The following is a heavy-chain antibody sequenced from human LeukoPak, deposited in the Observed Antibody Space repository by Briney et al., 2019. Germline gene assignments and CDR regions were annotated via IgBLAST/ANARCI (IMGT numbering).Heavy chain of an antibody. CDR1: GGSVSGGSYY. CDR2: IYYSGST. Sequence: SETLSLTCTVSGGSVSGGSYYWSWIRQPPGKGLEWIGYIYYSGSTNYNPSLKSRVTISVDTSKNQFSLKLSSVTAADTAVYYCARTRREQQLVLFDYWGQGTLVTVSS. D-gene: IGHD6-13*01. V-gene: IGHV4-61*01. J-gene: IGHJ4*02. CDR3: ARTRREQQLVLFDY.